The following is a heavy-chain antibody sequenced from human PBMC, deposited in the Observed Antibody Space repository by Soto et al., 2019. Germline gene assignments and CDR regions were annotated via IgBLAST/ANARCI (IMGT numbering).Heavy chain of an antibody. Sequence: PSETLSLTCTVSGDSISSYFWTWIRQPPGKGLEWIGYIHYSGSANYNPSLKSRVAMSVDTSKNQFSLNLSSVTAADTAVYFCARMNQLAPKRNAFDIWGQGTMVTVS. V-gene: IGHV4-59*01. CDR1: GDSISSYF. CDR3: ARMNQLAPKRNAFDI. J-gene: IGHJ3*02. CDR2: IHYSGSA. D-gene: IGHD1-1*01.